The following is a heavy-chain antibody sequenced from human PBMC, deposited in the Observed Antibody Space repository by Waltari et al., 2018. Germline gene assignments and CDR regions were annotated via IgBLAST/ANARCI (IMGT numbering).Heavy chain of an antibody. J-gene: IGHJ1*01. CDR2: MSHDGTYK. D-gene: IGHD4-17*01. Sequence: QVQLVESGGGVVQPGRSLRLSCAAPGFIFRRYVLKWVRQAPGKGLEWMAVMSHDGTYKYYAESVKGRFTISRDNSENTLYLQMNSLTTEDTAVYYCARGGSLRWSPVEYFQYWGQGTLVTVSS. CDR1: GFIFRRYV. CDR3: ARGGSLRWSPVEYFQY. V-gene: IGHV3-30*01.